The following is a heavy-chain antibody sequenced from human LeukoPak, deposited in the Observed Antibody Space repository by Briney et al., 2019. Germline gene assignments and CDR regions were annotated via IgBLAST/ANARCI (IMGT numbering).Heavy chain of an antibody. CDR1: GGSVSSGRYY. J-gene: IGHJ4*02. CDR2: IYYSGST. Sequence: SQTLSLTCTVSGGSVSSGRYYWSWIRQPPGKGLEWIGYIYYSGSTNYNPSLKSRVTISVDTSKNQFSLKLSSVTAADTAVYYYARSRGYYYDSTGYQHDYWGQGTLVTVSS. V-gene: IGHV4-61*01. CDR3: ARSRGYYYDSTGYQHDY. D-gene: IGHD3-22*01.